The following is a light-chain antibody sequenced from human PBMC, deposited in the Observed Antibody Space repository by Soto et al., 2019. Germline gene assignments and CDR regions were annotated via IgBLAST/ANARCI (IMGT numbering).Light chain of an antibody. CDR3: LAWDDSLNGPV. CDR2: SNN. CDR1: SSNIGSNI. Sequence: QSVLTQPPSASGTPGQRVTISCSGSSSNIGSNIVNWYQQLPGTAPRHLIYSNNQRPSGVPVRFSGSKSGTSASLAISRLQSEDEADYYCLAWDDSLNGPVFGGGTKLTVL. J-gene: IGLJ2*01. V-gene: IGLV1-44*01.